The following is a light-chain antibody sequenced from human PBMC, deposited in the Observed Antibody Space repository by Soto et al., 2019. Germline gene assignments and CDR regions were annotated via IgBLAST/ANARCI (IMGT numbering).Light chain of an antibody. CDR2: GAS. CDR3: QQYGSSGT. J-gene: IGKJ1*01. V-gene: IGKV3-20*01. Sequence: EIVLTQPPGTLSLSPGDIATLSYRASQSVSSSYLAWYQQKPGQAPRILIYGASSRATGIPDRFSGSGSGTDFTITISRLEPEDFAVYYCQQYGSSGTLGQGTKVDIK. CDR1: QSVSSSY.